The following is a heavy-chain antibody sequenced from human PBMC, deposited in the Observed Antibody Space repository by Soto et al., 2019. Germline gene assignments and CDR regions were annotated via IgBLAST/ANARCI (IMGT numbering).Heavy chain of an antibody. CDR3: ARDGPTLAAADDYYYYGMDV. CDR1: GYTFTSYG. D-gene: IGHD6-13*01. J-gene: IGHJ6*02. V-gene: IGHV1-18*01. CDR2: ISAYNGNT. Sequence: QVQLVQSGAEVKKPGASVKVSCKASGYTFTSYGISWVRQAAGQGLEWMGWISAYNGNTNYAQKLQGRVTMTTDTSTSTAYMELRSLRSDDTAVYYCARDGPTLAAADDYYYYGMDVWGQGTTVTVSS.